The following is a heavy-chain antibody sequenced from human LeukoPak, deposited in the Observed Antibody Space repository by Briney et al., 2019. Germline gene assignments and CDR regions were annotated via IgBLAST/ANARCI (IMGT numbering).Heavy chain of an antibody. Sequence: PGGSLRLSCAASGFTFSSYAMSWVRQAPGKGLEWVSSISGSGGSTYYGDSVKGRFTISRDNSKNTLFLQMNRLRAEDTAVYYCAKHEGSSGSYCHFHYWGQGTQVTVSS. V-gene: IGHV3-23*01. CDR2: ISGSGGST. CDR1: GFTFSSYA. J-gene: IGHJ4*02. CDR3: AKHEGSSGSYCHFHY. D-gene: IGHD3-10*01.